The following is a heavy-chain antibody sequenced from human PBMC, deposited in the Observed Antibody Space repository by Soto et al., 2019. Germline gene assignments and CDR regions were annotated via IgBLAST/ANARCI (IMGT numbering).Heavy chain of an antibody. Sequence: GGSLRLSCAASGFTFSSYGIHWVRQAPGKGLEWVAVISHDGSNKYYADPLKGWFTISRDNAKNRLYLQMNSLRPEDTAVYYCAKVIRLRFFDWLPDFWGQGTLVTVSS. CDR2: ISHDGSNK. CDR1: GFTFSSYG. D-gene: IGHD3-9*01. J-gene: IGHJ4*02. V-gene: IGHV3-30*18. CDR3: AKVIRLRFFDWLPDF.